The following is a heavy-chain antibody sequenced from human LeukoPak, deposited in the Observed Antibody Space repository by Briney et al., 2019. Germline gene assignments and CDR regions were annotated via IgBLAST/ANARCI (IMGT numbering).Heavy chain of an antibody. CDR2: INPSGGST. CDR1: GYTFTSYY. CDR3: ARDLVVPAAIL. J-gene: IGHJ4*02. Sequence: GASVKASCKASGYTFTSYYMHWVRQAPGQGLEWMGIINPSGGSTSYAQKFQGRVTMTRDTSTSTVYMELSSLRSEDTAVYYCARDLVVPAAILWGQGTLVTVSS. V-gene: IGHV1-46*01. D-gene: IGHD2-2*01.